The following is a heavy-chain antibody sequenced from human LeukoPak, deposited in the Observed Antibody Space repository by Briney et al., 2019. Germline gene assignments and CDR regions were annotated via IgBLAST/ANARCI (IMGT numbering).Heavy chain of an antibody. CDR3: ARDPSNDYGDYGSDYFDY. CDR1: GFTFSSYA. D-gene: IGHD4-17*01. CDR2: ISYGGSNK. V-gene: IGHV3-30-3*01. Sequence: GGSLRLSCAASGFTFSSYAMPWVRQAPGKGLEWVAVISYGGSNKYYADSVKGRFTISRDNSKNTLYLQMNSLRAEDTAVYYCARDPSNDYGDYGSDYFDYWGQGTLVTVSS. J-gene: IGHJ4*02.